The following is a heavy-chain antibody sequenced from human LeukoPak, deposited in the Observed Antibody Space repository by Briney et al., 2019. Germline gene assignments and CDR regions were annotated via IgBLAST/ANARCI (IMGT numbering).Heavy chain of an antibody. D-gene: IGHD6-13*01. CDR1: GLSFSRYA. J-gene: IGHJ4*02. Sequence: GGSLRLSCAASGLSFSRYAMQWVRQAPGKGLEWVAAVSSDGTDKYHADSVKGRFTVSRDNSRNTLSLQIHSLKPEDTAVYYCARVDSKSGSSFSASWGQGALVIVSS. CDR2: VSSDGTDK. CDR3: ARVDSKSGSSFSAS. V-gene: IGHV3-30-3*01.